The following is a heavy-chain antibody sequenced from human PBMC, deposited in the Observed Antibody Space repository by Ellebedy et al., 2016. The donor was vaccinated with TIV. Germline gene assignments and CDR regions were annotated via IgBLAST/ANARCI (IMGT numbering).Heavy chain of an antibody. Sequence: PGGSLRLSCAASGFTFSSGDMSWVRKAPGKGLEWVSTINGRGGNTYYGDYVKGRFTISRDNSKNTLYLKMNSLSAEDTAIYYFGKGCGILDVWGQGTTVTVSS. CDR1: GFTFSSGD. J-gene: IGHJ6*02. D-gene: IGHD1-26*01. CDR3: GKGCGILDV. V-gene: IGHV3-23*01. CDR2: INGRGGNT.